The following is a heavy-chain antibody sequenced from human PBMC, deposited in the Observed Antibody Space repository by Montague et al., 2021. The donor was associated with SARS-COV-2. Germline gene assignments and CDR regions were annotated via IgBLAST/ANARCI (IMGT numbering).Heavy chain of an antibody. D-gene: IGHD2-2*01. CDR3: ARKVSSRSDFAS. Sequence: SETLSLTCAVSGDSISSDYWWSWVRLPPGRGLEWVGGIYHTGSTYYNPSLKSRVSISVDTSKNQFSLRLTSVTAADTAIYYCARKVSSRSDFASWGQGTLVTVSS. V-gene: IGHV4-4*02. CDR2: IYHTGST. J-gene: IGHJ4*02. CDR1: GDSISSDYW.